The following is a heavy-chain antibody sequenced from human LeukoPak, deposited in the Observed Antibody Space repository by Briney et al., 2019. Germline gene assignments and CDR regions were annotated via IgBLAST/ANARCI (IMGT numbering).Heavy chain of an antibody. D-gene: IGHD3-10*01. CDR2: ISYDGSNK. V-gene: IGHV3-30*03. Sequence: PGRSLRLSCAASGFTFSSYGMHWVRQAPGKGLEWVAVISYDGSNKYYADSVKGRFTISRDNSKDTLYLQMNSLRAEDTAVYYCCGSRSYFDYWGQGTLVTVSS. CDR1: GFTFSSYG. CDR3: CGSRSYFDY. J-gene: IGHJ4*02.